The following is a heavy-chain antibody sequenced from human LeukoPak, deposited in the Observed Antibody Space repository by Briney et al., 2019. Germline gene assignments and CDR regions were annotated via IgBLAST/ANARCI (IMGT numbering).Heavy chain of an antibody. J-gene: IGHJ4*01. Sequence: GGSLRLSCAASRFTFSTYWMHWVRQAPGKGLVWVSRINSDGSSTGYADSVKGRFTIFRDNAKDSVYLQMNSLRAEDSAIYYCAREGFYFFDFWGQGTLVTVSS. V-gene: IGHV3-74*01. CDR1: RFTFSTYW. CDR3: AREGFYFFDF. CDR2: INSDGSST.